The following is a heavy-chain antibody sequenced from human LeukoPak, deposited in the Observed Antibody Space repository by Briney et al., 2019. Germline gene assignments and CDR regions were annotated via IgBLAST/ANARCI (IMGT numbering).Heavy chain of an antibody. CDR2: IYYSGST. J-gene: IGHJ5*02. V-gene: IGHV4-31*03. CDR3: ARYYYDSSGYYSPT. D-gene: IGHD3-22*01. Sequence: PSQTLSLTCTVSGGSISSGGYYWSWIRQHPGKGLEWIGYIYYSGSTCYNPSLKSRVTISVDTSKNQFSLKLSSVTAADTAVYYCARYYYDSSGYYSPTWGQGTLVTVSS. CDR1: GGSISSGGYY.